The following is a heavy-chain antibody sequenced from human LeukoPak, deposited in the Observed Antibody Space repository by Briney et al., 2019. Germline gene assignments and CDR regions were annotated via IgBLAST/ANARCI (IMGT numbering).Heavy chain of an antibody. D-gene: IGHD3-9*01. CDR3: ARDLMRYFDSNDP. CDR2: ISSSGSTI. V-gene: IGHV3-48*03. J-gene: IGHJ5*02. Sequence: GGSLRLSCAASGFTFSSYEMNWARQAPGKGLEWVSYISSSGSTIYYADSVKGRFTISIDNAKKLLYFKMDSLRAEDTAVYYCARDLMRYFDSNDPWGQGTLVTVSS. CDR1: GFTFSSYE.